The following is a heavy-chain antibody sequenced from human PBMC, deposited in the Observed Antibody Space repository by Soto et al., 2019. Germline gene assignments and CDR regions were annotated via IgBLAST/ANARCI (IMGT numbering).Heavy chain of an antibody. J-gene: IGHJ3*02. D-gene: IGHD2-15*01. CDR1: GFTFSSYG. V-gene: IGHV3-30*18. CDR2: ISYVGSNK. Sequence: QVQLVESGGGVVQPGRSLRLSCAASGFTFSSYGMHWVRQAPGKGLEWVAVISYVGSNKYYADSVKGRFTISRDNSKNTLYLQMNSLRAEDTAVYYCAKNIVVVVASDAFDIWGQGTMVTVSS. CDR3: AKNIVVVVASDAFDI.